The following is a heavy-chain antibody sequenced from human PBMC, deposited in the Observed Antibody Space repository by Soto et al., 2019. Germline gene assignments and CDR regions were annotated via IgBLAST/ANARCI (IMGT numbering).Heavy chain of an antibody. V-gene: IGHV3-23*01. Sequence: PGGSLRLSCAASGFTFSSYVMSWVRQAPGKGLEWVSSIGGSDGYTYYAGSVKGRFTISRDNSRNTLYLQMNSLRTEDTAIYYCAKDKYQLPNHWGQGTLVTVSS. D-gene: IGHD2-2*01. J-gene: IGHJ5*02. CDR3: AKDKYQLPNH. CDR1: GFTFSSYV. CDR2: IGGSDGYT.